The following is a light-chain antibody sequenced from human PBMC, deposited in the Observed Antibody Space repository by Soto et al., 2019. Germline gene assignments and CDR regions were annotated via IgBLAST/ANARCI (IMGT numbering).Light chain of an antibody. J-gene: IGKJ4*01. CDR3: QQYNSYPLT. CDR1: QSISSW. Sequence: DIQMTQSPSTLSASLGDRVTITCRASQSISSWLAWYQQKPGKAPKLLIYDASSLEGGVPSRFSGSGSGTEFTLTISSLQPDDFATYYCQQYNSYPLTFGGGTKVDIK. CDR2: DAS. V-gene: IGKV1-5*01.